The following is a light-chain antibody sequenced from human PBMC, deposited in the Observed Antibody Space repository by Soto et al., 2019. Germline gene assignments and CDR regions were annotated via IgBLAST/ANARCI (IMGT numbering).Light chain of an antibody. CDR3: QQYNNLPRG. CDR2: GAS. CDR1: QSVGSN. Sequence: EIVMTQSPATLSVSPGERATLSCRASQSVGSNLAWYQQKPGQAPRLLIYGASTKATGIPARFSGSGSGTEFTLTISSLQSEDFAVYICQQYNNLPRGFGQGTKLEI. J-gene: IGKJ2*01. V-gene: IGKV3-15*01.